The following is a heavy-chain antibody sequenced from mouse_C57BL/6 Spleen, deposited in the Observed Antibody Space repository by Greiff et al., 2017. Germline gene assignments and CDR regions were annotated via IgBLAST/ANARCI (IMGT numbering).Heavy chain of an antibody. Sequence: QVQLQQSGPELVKPGASVKISCKASGYAFSSSWMNWVKQRPGKGLEWIGRIYPGDGDTNYNGKFKGKATLTADKSSSTAYMQLSSLTSEDSAVYFCARLAYYSNYEAHFDYWGQGTTLTVSS. CDR2: IYPGDGDT. V-gene: IGHV1-82*01. CDR1: GYAFSSSW. J-gene: IGHJ2*01. CDR3: ARLAYYSNYEAHFDY. D-gene: IGHD2-5*01.